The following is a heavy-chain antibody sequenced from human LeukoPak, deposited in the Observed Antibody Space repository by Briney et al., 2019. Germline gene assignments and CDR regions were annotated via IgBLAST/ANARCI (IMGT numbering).Heavy chain of an antibody. D-gene: IGHD6-19*01. CDR3: AKVPYRYSSGWQDY. CDR1: GFAFSSYA. CDR2: ISGSGGST. V-gene: IGHV3-23*01. J-gene: IGHJ4*02. Sequence: PGGSLRLSCAASGFAFSSYAMSWVRQAPGKGLEWFSAISGSGGSTYYADSVKGRFTISRDNSKNTLYLQMNSLRAEDTAVYYCAKVPYRYSSGWQDYWGQGTLVTVSS.